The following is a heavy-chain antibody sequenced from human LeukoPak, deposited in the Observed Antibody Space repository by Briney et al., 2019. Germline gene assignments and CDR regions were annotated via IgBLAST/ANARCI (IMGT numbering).Heavy chain of an antibody. Sequence: GGSLRLSCAASGFTFSSYSMNWVRQAPGKGLEGVSSIGGSSSSVYHADSVKGRFSTSRDNAKRSLYLQMNSLRVEDTAVYYCAREAQEAFDIWGQGTMVTVSS. CDR3: AREAQEAFDI. V-gene: IGHV3-21*01. CDR1: GFTFSSYS. J-gene: IGHJ3*02. CDR2: IGGSSSSV.